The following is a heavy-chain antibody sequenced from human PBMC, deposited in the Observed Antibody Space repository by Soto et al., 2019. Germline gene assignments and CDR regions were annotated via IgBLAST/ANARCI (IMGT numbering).Heavy chain of an antibody. Sequence: VHLLESGGGLVHPGGSLRLSCTASEFTFSNYAMTWVRQGPGKGLQWVAGINGGGDSPHYADSVKGRFIISRDNSNNTLVLQMRRLRVDDTALYYCAKWGKFGGFDYWGQGTLLTVSS. CDR3: AKWGKFGGFDY. V-gene: IGHV3-23*01. CDR2: INGGGDSP. CDR1: EFTFSNYA. D-gene: IGHD7-27*01. J-gene: IGHJ4*02.